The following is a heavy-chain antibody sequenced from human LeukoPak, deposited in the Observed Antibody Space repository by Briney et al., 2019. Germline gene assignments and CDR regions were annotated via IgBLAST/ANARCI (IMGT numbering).Heavy chain of an antibody. CDR3: ARGLLTDYFDY. Sequence: GGSLRLSCAASGFTFSTYAIHWVRQAPGKGLEWVAVISNDGSDKYYADSVRGRFTISRDNSKNTLYLQMHSLRAEDTAVYYCARGLLTDYFDYWGQGTLVTVSS. V-gene: IGHV3-30-3*01. CDR2: ISNDGSDK. D-gene: IGHD3-9*01. CDR1: GFTFSTYA. J-gene: IGHJ4*02.